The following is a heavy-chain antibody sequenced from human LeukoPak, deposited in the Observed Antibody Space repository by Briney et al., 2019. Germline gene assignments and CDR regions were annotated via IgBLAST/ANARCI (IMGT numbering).Heavy chain of an antibody. V-gene: IGHV3-30*02. J-gene: IGHJ4*02. Sequence: GGSLRLSCAASGFTFSSYGMHWVRQAPGKGLEWVAFIRYDGSNKYYADSVKGRFTISRDNSKNTLYLQMNSLRAEDTAVYYCAKDATGSYRYYFDYWGQGTLVTVSS. CDR2: IRYDGSNK. CDR3: AKDATGSYRYYFDY. D-gene: IGHD1-26*01. CDR1: GFTFSSYG.